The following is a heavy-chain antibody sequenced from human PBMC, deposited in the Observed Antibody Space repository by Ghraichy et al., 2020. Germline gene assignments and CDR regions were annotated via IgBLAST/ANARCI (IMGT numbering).Heavy chain of an antibody. CDR2: INRDGDYT. CDR1: GFTFSSYW. D-gene: IGHD2-21*02. Sequence: GGSLRLSCAASGFTFSSYWMHWVRQAPGEGLVCVSRINRDGDYTDYADSVKGRFTISRDNARNTLYLQMNSLRAEDTAMYYCVRDDDYYAVDYWGQGTLVTVSS. J-gene: IGHJ4*02. V-gene: IGHV3-74*01. CDR3: VRDDDYYAVDY.